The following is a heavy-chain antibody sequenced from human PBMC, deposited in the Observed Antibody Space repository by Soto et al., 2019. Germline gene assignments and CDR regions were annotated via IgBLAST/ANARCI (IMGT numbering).Heavy chain of an antibody. CDR1: GWPFSGYY. D-gene: IGHD2-15*01. J-gene: IGHJ6*03. CDR3: ARAGYCSGGSCYPTYYYYYMDV. CDR2: INHSGST. V-gene: IGHV4-34*01. Sequence: TSETLSLTCAVYGWPFSGYYWSWIRQPPGKGLEWIGEINHSGSTNYNPSLKSRVTISVDTSKNQFSLKLSSVTAADTAVYYCARAGYCSGGSCYPTYYYYYMDVWGKGTTVTVSS.